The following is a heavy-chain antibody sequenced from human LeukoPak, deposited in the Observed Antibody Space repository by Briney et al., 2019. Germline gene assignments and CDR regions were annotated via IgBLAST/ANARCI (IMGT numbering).Heavy chain of an antibody. J-gene: IGHJ4*02. CDR1: GFIFSSYW. D-gene: IGHD6-13*01. CDR2: IKQDGSEK. V-gene: IGHV3-7*01. CDR3: ARDQTAAGTDY. Sequence: GGSLRLSCAASGFIFSSYWMSWVRQAPGKGLEWVANIKQDGSEKYYVDSVKGRFTISRDNAKNSLYLQMNSLRAEDTAVYYCARDQTAAGTDYWGQGTLVTVSS.